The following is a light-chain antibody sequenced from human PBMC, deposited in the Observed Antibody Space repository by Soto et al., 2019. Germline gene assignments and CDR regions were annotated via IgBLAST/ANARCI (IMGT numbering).Light chain of an antibody. V-gene: IGKV1-39*01. Sequence: DIQMTQSPSSLSASVGDRVTITCRASQSISSYINWYQQKPGKAPKLLIYAASSLQSGVPSRFRGSGSGTDFTLTISSLQPEDFATFYCQQSYSTPFTFGPGTKVDTK. CDR3: QQSYSTPFT. J-gene: IGKJ3*01. CDR2: AAS. CDR1: QSISSY.